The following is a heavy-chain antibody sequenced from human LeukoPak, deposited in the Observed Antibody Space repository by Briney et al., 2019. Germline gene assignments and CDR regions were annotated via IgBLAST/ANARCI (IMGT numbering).Heavy chain of an antibody. Sequence: ASVKVSCKASGGTFSSYAISWVRQAPGQGLEWMGGIIPIFGTANYAQKFQGRVTITGDESTSTAYMELSSLRSEDTAVYYCASSVGATRRYDYWGQGTLVTVSS. CDR2: IIPIFGTA. V-gene: IGHV1-69*01. J-gene: IGHJ4*02. CDR3: ASSVGATRRYDY. CDR1: GGTFSSYA. D-gene: IGHD1-26*01.